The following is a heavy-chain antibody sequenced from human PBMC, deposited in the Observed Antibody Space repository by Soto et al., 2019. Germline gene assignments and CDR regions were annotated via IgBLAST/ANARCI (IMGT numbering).Heavy chain of an antibody. Sequence: EVQLLESGGGLVQPGGSLRLSCVVSGFTFGTYAMSWVRQAPGRGLEWVSAMSATGSTHYSDSVKGRFAISRDTSKNTLYLQMNSLRAEDTAVYYCAKDRYYDTSGYYCGWFDPWGQGTLVTVSS. CDR2: MSATGST. CDR3: AKDRYYDTSGYYCGWFDP. D-gene: IGHD3-22*01. V-gene: IGHV3-23*01. J-gene: IGHJ5*02. CDR1: GFTFGTYA.